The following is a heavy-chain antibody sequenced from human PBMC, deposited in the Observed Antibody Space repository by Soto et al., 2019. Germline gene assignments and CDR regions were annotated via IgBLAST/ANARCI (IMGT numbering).Heavy chain of an antibody. V-gene: IGHV4-39*07. CDR2: IYYSGST. D-gene: IGHD3-10*01. CDR3: ARVGGFGATTIDY. Sequence: SETLSLTCIVSGGSISSSSYYWGWIRQPPGKGLEWIGSIYYSGSTYYNPSLTSRVTISVDTSKNQFSLKLSSVTAADTAVYYCARVGGFGATTIDYWGQGTLVTVSS. CDR1: GGSISSSSYY. J-gene: IGHJ4*02.